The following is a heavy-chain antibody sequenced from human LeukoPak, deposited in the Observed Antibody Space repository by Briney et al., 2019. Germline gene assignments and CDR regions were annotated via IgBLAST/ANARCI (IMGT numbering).Heavy chain of an antibody. CDR1: GFTFSSYW. CDR2: INSDGSST. V-gene: IGHV3-74*01. D-gene: IGHD6-25*01. CDR3: ASSEAAGDWFDR. J-gene: IGHJ5*02. Sequence: GGSLRLSCAASGFTFSSYWMHWVRDAPGKGLVGVSRINSDGSSTSYADSVKGRFTISRDNAKNTLYLQMNSLRAEDTAVYYCASSEAAGDWFDRWGQGTLVTVSS.